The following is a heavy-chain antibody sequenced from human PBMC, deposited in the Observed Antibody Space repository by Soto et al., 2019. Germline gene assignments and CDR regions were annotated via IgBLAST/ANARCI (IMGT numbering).Heavy chain of an antibody. J-gene: IGHJ4*02. CDR2: MNQDGSEK. D-gene: IGHD2-8*02. V-gene: IGHV3-7*05. CDR3: VRDILAPGSFVYFAY. Sequence: EVRLVESGGGLVQPGGSLRLSCVASGFTFSSYYMTWVRQAPGEGLEWVANMNQDGSEKYYVDSVKGRFIISRDNSENSHYLEVSSLRADDTAVYDCVRDILAPGSFVYFAYWGQGTLVTVSS. CDR1: GFTFSSYY.